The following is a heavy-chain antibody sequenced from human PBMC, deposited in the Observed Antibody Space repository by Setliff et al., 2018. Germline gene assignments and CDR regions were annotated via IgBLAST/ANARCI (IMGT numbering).Heavy chain of an antibody. Sequence: SETLSLTCNVSGGSVSSDSHYWGWIRQPAVKGLEWIGHMYASGTAKYNPSLKSRVTISLDTSKNQFSLRLSSVTAADAAVYFCARESATIGEFPLYYFDKWGQGIPVTVSS. CDR2: MYASGTA. V-gene: IGHV4-61*09. J-gene: IGHJ4*02. CDR3: ARESATIGEFPLYYFDK. D-gene: IGHD3-10*01. CDR1: GGSVSSDSHY.